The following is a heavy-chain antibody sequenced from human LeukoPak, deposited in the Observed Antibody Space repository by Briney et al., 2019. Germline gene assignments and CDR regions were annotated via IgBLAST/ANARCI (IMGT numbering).Heavy chain of an antibody. CDR2: IKSKTDGGTT. D-gene: IGHD3-10*01. V-gene: IGHV3-15*07. CDR1: GFTFSNAW. Sequence: GGSLRLSCAASGFTFSNAWMNWVRQAPGKGLEWVGRIKSKTDGGTTDYAAPVKGRFTISRDDSKNTLYLQMNSLKTEDTAVYYCTFRMVRGVITFDYWGQGTLVTVSS. CDR3: TFRMVRGVITFDY. J-gene: IGHJ4*02.